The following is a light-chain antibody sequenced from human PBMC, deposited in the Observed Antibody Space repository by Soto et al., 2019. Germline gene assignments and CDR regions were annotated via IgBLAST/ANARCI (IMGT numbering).Light chain of an antibody. Sequence: EILMTQSPGTLSVSPGKSVILSCWASQSVSSNLAWYQQKPGQAPRLLIQGASARATGIPARFSGSGSGTDFTLTISSLQSEDFAIYYCQQYNNWPLTFGQGTKVEI. CDR2: GAS. CDR3: QQYNNWPLT. V-gene: IGKV3-15*01. CDR1: QSVSSN. J-gene: IGKJ1*01.